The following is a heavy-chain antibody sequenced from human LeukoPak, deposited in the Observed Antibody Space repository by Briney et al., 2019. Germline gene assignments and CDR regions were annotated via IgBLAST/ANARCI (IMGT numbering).Heavy chain of an antibody. J-gene: IGHJ4*02. Sequence: AGSLTVSCAASGFTVSSNYMSWVRQAPGKGLEWVSIIYSGGSTYYADSVTGRFTNSRDNSKNTLYLHMNSLRAEDTAVYYCARTTADYSDFFFLDYWGQGTLVSASS. CDR2: IYSGGST. CDR3: ARTTADYSDFFFLDY. D-gene: IGHD4-11*01. V-gene: IGHV3-53*01. CDR1: GFTVSSNY.